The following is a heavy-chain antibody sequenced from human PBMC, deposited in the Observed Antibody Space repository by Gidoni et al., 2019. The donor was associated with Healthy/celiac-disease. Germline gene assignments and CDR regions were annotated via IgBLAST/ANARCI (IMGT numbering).Heavy chain of an antibody. CDR3: ARLLIAADAFDI. V-gene: IGHV4-39*01. J-gene: IGHJ3*02. Sequence: QLQLQESGPGLVRPSETLSLTCTVPGGSISSSSYYWGWIRQPPGKGLEWIGSIYYSGRTYYNPSLKSRVTISVDTSKNQFSLKLSSVTAADTAVYYCARLLIAADAFDIWGQGTMVTVSS. CDR1: GGSISSSSYY. CDR2: IYYSGRT. D-gene: IGHD6-13*01.